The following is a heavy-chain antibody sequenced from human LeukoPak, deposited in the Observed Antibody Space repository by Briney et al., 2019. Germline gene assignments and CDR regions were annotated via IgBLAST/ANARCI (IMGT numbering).Heavy chain of an antibody. CDR2: ISAYIGNT. J-gene: IGHJ4*02. Sequence: PTVKASCTASVYTLDRNVISWVGQANGQGLEWIGWISAYIGNTKYAQNFQGRVTMTTETTTSTAYMELRSLRSDDTAVYYCAREPSAYPPDLWGQGALVTVCS. CDR3: AREPSAYPPDL. D-gene: IGHD3-22*01. CDR1: VYTLDRNV. V-gene: IGHV1-18*01.